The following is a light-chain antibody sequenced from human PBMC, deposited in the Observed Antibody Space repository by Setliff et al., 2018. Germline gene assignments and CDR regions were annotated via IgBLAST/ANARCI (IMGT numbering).Light chain of an antibody. CDR2: AVR. J-gene: IGLJ1*01. V-gene: IGLV2-23*02. CDR3: CSYAGRNTSYL. CDR1: SADVGSYDL. Sequence: QSALTQPASVSGSPGQSITISCTGTSADVGSYDLVSWFRQYPDKAPKIILHAVRXXXPGTSDRXXGSXSVXTAFLTISGLQPDDEAQYFCCSYAGRNTSYLFGTGTKVTVL.